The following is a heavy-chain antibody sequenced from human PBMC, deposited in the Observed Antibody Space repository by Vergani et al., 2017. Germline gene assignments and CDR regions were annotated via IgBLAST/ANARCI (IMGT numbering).Heavy chain of an antibody. CDR3: AREDIVVVPAAVEPSYYGMDV. D-gene: IGHD2-2*01. V-gene: IGHV4-61*02. J-gene: IGHJ6*02. Sequence: QVQLQESGPGLVKPSQTLSLTCTVSGGSISSGSYYWSWIRQPAGKGLEWIGRIYTSGSTNYNPSLKSRVTMSVDTSKNQFSLKLSSVTAADTAVYYCAREDIVVVPAAVEPSYYGMDVWGQGTTVTVSS. CDR2: IYTSGST. CDR1: GGSISSGSYY.